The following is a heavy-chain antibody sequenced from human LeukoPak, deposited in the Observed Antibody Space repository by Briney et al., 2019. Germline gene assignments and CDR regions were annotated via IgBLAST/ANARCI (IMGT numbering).Heavy chain of an antibody. CDR3: ARVGGSYGSTLFDY. J-gene: IGHJ4*02. CDR1: GGSISSYY. V-gene: IGHV4-59*01. CDR2: IYYSGST. Sequence: SETLSLTCTVSGGSISSYYWSWIRQPPGKGLEWIGYIYYSGSTNYNPSLKSRVTISVDTSKNQFSLKLSSVTAADTAVYYCARVGGSYGSTLFDYWGQGTLVSVSS. D-gene: IGHD5-18*01.